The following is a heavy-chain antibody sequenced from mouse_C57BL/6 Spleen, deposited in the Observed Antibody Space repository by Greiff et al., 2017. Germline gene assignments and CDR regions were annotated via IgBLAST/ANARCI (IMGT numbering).Heavy chain of an antibody. CDR2: INPDSRTI. CDR1: GIDFSRYW. V-gene: IGHV4-1*01. D-gene: IGHD1-1*02. J-gene: IGHJ1*03. CDR3: ARGGYYGYLDV. Sequence: DVKLVESGGGLVQPGGSLKLSCAASGIDFSRYWMSWVRRAPGKGLEWIGEINPDSRTINYAPSLKDKFIISRDNAKNTLYLQMSKGRSEDTALYYCARGGYYGYLDVWGTGTTVTVSS.